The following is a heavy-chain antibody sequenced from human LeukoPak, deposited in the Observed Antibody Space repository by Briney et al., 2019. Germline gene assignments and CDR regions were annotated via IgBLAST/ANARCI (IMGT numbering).Heavy chain of an antibody. CDR3: ARGVSHYCSSTSCYGGYYYGMDV. J-gene: IGHJ6*02. CDR1: GGSFSGYY. CDR2: INHSGST. V-gene: IGHV4-34*01. D-gene: IGHD2-2*01. Sequence: SETLPLTCAVYGGSFSGYYWSWIRQPPGKGLEWIGEINHSGSTNYNPSLKSRVTISVDTSKNQFSLKLSSVTAADTAVYYCARGVSHYCSSTSCYGGYYYGMDVWGQGTTVTVSS.